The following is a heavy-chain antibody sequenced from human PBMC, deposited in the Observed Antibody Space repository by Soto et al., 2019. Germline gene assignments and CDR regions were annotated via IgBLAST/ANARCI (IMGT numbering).Heavy chain of an antibody. J-gene: IGHJ5*02. CDR2: ISSSSSTI. CDR1: GFTCSSYI. CDR3: ARHPERIAQIGWFDP. Sequence: GGSLRLSCAASGFTCSSYIMNWVCQAPGKGLEWVSYISSSSSTIYYADSVKGRFTISRDNAKNSLYLQMNSLRAEDTAVYYCARHPERIAQIGWFDPSGQGTLVTVSS. D-gene: IGHD6-13*01. V-gene: IGHV3-48*01.